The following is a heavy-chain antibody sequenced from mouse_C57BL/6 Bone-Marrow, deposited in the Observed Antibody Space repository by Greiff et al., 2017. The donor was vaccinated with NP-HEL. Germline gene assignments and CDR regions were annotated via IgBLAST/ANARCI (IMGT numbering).Heavy chain of an antibody. CDR2: INPNNGGT. D-gene: IGHD1-1*01. CDR3: ARSNYGSSYGFAY. V-gene: IGHV1-22*01. CDR1: GYTFTDYN. J-gene: IGHJ3*01. Sequence: VQLKQSGPELVKPGASVKMSCKASGYTFTDYNMHWVKQSHGKSLEWIGYINPNNGGTSYNQKFKGKATLTVNKSSSTAYMELRSLTSEDSAVYYCARSNYGSSYGFAYWGQGTLVTVSA.